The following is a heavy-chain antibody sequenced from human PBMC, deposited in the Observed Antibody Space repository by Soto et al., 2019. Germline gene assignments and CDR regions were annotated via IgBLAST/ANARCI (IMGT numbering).Heavy chain of an antibody. D-gene: IGHD3-9*01. CDR2: ISSSSSTI. Sequence: EVQLVESGGGLVQPGGSLRLSCAASGFTFSSYSMNWVRQAPGKGLEWVAYISSSSSTIYYVDSVKGRFTMSRDNTKNSLYLQMSSLRDEDTAVYYCERDSQWPLVIDHWGQGTLVTVSS. V-gene: IGHV3-48*02. CDR3: ERDSQWPLVIDH. CDR1: GFTFSSYS. J-gene: IGHJ4*02.